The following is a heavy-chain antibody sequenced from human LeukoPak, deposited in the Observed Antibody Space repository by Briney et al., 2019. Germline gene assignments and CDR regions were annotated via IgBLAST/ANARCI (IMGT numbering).Heavy chain of an antibody. V-gene: IGHV1-3*01. J-gene: IGHJ5*02. Sequence: GASAKVSCKASGYTFTSYAMHWVRQAPGQRLEWMGWINAGNGNTKYSQKFQGRVTITRDTSASTAYMELSSLRAEDTAVYYCARDVPHNWFDTWGQGTLVTVSS. CDR3: ARDVPHNWFDT. CDR1: GYTFTSYA. CDR2: INAGNGNT.